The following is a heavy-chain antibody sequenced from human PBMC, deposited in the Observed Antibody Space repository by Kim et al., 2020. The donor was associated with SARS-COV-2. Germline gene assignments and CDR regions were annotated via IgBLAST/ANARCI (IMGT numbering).Heavy chain of an antibody. D-gene: IGHD2-2*01. J-gene: IGHJ6*02. Sequence: ASVKVSCKASGYTFTSYGISWVRQAPGQGLEWMGWISAYNGNTNYAQKLQGRVTMTTDTSTSTAYMELRSLRSDDTAVYYCARDIVVVPAAIFDYYYYGMDVWGQGTTVTVSS. V-gene: IGHV1-18*01. CDR1: GYTFTSYG. CDR3: ARDIVVVPAAIFDYYYYGMDV. CDR2: ISAYNGNT.